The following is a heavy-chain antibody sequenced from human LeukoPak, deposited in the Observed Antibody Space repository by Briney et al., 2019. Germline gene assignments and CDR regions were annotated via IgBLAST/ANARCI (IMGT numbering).Heavy chain of an antibody. CDR3: ARRGYCSSTSCYEGTNWFDP. D-gene: IGHD2-2*01. CDR2: IDPSDSYT. Sequence: SWIRQPPGKGLEWMGRIDPSDSYTNYSPSFQGHVTISADKSISTAYLQWSSLKASDTAMYYCARRGYCSSTSCYEGTNWFDPWGQGTLVTVSS. J-gene: IGHJ5*02. V-gene: IGHV5-10-1*01.